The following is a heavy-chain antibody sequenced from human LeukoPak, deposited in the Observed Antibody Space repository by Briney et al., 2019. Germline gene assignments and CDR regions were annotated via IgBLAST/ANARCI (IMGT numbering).Heavy chain of an antibody. CDR3: ARYRCKTTSGCEDTDAFDT. J-gene: IGHJ3*02. D-gene: IGHD2/OR15-2a*01. CDR2: LNPNSGAT. CDR1: GYSFTANY. Sequence: ASVKVSCKTSGYSFTANYMQWVRQAPGQGLKWMGWLNPNSGATKYAQKFQGRATMTRDTSINTAYVELSRLTSDDTAVYYCARYRCKTTSGCEDTDAFDTWGQGTMVTVSS. V-gene: IGHV1-2*02.